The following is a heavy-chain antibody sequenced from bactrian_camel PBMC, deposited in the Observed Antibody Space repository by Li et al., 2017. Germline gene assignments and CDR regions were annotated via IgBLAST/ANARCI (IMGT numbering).Heavy chain of an antibody. CDR1: QFFSSGYC. CDR2: FDSVGMR. J-gene: IGHJ6*01. Sequence: VQLVESGGGSVQAGGSLGLACVASQFFSSGYCMGWFRQPPGKEREGVARFDSVGMRSYADSVKGRFTISKDNANNILTLYLQIDDLKLEDTAMYYCVGDLDMSWVSPGRYAECGLYDRSDWTTWGQGTQVTVS. V-gene: IGHV3S26*01. CDR3: VGDLDMSWVSPGRYAECGLYDRSDWTT. D-gene: IGHD1*01.